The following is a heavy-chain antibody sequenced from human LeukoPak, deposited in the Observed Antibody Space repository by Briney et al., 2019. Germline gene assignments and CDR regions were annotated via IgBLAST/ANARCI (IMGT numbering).Heavy chain of an antibody. Sequence: GGSLRLSCAASGFTFSSCALTWVRQAPGKGLEWVSTISGTGVTTFYADSVRGRFTISRDNSKNTLYLQMNSLRAEDTAVYYCAKFAKFGELFYWGQGTLVTVSS. D-gene: IGHD3-10*01. J-gene: IGHJ4*02. CDR2: ISGTGVTT. CDR1: GFTFSSCA. CDR3: AKFAKFGELFY. V-gene: IGHV3-23*01.